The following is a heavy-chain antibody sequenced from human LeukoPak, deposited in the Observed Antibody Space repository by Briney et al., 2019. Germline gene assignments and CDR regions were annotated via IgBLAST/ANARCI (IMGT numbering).Heavy chain of an antibody. Sequence: GGSLRLSCAASGFTFSSYGMHWVRRAPGKGLEWVAVIWYDGSNKYYADSVKGRFTISRDNSKNTLYLQMNSLRAEDTAVYYCARSAVAAFDIWGQGTMVTVSS. D-gene: IGHD6-19*01. CDR2: IWYDGSNK. CDR1: GFTFSSYG. V-gene: IGHV3-33*01. J-gene: IGHJ3*02. CDR3: ARSAVAAFDI.